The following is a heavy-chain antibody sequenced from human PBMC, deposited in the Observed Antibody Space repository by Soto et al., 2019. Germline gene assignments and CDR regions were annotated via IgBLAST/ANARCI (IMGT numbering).Heavy chain of an antibody. J-gene: IGHJ4*02. D-gene: IGHD1-26*01. Sequence: PSETLSLTCTVSGGSISSYYWSWIRQTPGKGLEWIGYIYYSGSTNYNPSLKSRVTISVDTSKNQFSLKLSSVTAADTAVYYCARDLGLGGSYYDYWGQGTLVTVSS. V-gene: IGHV4-59*01. CDR3: ARDLGLGGSYYDY. CDR2: IYYSGST. CDR1: GGSISSYY.